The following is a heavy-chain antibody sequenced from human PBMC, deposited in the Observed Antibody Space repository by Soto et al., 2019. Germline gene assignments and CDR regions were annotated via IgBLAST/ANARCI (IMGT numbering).Heavy chain of an antibody. CDR1: GFALTYYN. CDR3: VRDSAYSFDY. V-gene: IGHV3-48*01. D-gene: IGHD2-21*01. J-gene: IGHJ4*02. Sequence: EVQLVESGGGLVQPGGSLRLSCAASGFALTYYNMKWVRQAPGKGLEWISDLSSSGGATYYADSVKGRFTISRDTAKNSLYLQMSSLRADDTAIYYCVRDSAYSFDYWGQGTLVTVSS. CDR2: LSSSGGAT.